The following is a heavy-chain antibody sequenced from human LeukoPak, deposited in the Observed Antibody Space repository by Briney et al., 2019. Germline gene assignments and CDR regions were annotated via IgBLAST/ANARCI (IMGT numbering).Heavy chain of an antibody. V-gene: IGHV3-23*01. CDR2: NSGSGGST. CDR1: GFTFSSYA. CDR3: AITHGDSVLSGAFDI. D-gene: IGHD4-17*01. J-gene: IGHJ3*02. Sequence: GGSLKLSCAASGFTFSSYAMSWVRQAPGKGLEWVSGNSGSGGSTYYADSVKVRFTISRYNSKNTLYLQMNSLRAEDTAVYYCAITHGDSVLSGAFDIWGQGTMLTVSS.